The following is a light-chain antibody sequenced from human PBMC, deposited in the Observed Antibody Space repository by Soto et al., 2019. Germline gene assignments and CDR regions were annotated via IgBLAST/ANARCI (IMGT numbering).Light chain of an antibody. J-gene: IGKJ3*01. CDR2: AAF. Sequence: DIQMTQSPSSLSASVGDRFTITCRASQGISNSLAWYQQDPGKVPKLLIYAAFTLQSGVPSRFSGSGSETNFTLTISGLQPEDVATYYCQNYNTAPFTFGPGTKVAVK. CDR1: QGISNS. V-gene: IGKV1-27*01. CDR3: QNYNTAPFT.